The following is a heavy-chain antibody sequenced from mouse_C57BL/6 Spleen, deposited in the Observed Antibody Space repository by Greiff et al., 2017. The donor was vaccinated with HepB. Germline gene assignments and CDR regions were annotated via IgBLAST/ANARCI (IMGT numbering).Heavy chain of an antibody. CDR2: ISDGGSYT. D-gene: IGHD2-5*01. CDR3: ASEAYYSNYGFAY. J-gene: IGHJ3*01. V-gene: IGHV5-4*01. Sequence: DVQLVESGGGLVKPGGSLKLSCAASGFTFSSYAMSWVRQTPEKRLEWVATISDGGSYTYYPDNVKGRFTISRDNAKNNLYLQMSHLKSEDTAMYYCASEAYYSNYGFAYWGQGTLVTVSA. CDR1: GFTFSSYA.